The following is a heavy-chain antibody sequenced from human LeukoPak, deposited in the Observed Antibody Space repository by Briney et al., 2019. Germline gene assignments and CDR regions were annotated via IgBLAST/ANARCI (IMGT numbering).Heavy chain of an antibody. CDR2: ISSSGSTK. J-gene: IGHJ4*02. D-gene: IGHD5-18*01. CDR3: ASGRYGYFDD. Sequence: SRTLACAAAAFTLGDYYRSCIRQAAGKVLECVSYISSSGSTKYYTDSVKGRLTISREKAKTSLYLQMNSLRAGETAVYYCASGRYGYFDDWGQGTLVTVSS. V-gene: IGHV3-11*04. CDR1: AFTLGDYY.